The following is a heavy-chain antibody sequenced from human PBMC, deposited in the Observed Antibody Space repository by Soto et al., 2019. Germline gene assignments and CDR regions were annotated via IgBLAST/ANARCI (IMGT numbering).Heavy chain of an antibody. D-gene: IGHD6-13*01. Sequence: GGSLRLSCAASGFTFDDYAMHWVRQAPGKGLEWVSGISWNSGSIGYADSVKGRFTISRDNAKNSLYLQMNSLRAEDTALYYCAKDMVAAAGRGSGAFDIWGQGTMVTVSS. V-gene: IGHV3-9*01. J-gene: IGHJ3*02. CDR1: GFTFDDYA. CDR2: ISWNSGSI. CDR3: AKDMVAAAGRGSGAFDI.